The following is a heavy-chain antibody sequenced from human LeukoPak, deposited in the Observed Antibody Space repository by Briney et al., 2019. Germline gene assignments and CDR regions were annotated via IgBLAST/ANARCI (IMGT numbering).Heavy chain of an antibody. V-gene: IGHV4-34*09. Sequence: PSETLSLTCAVYGGSFSGYYWSWIRQPPGKGLEWIGYIYYSGNTYYNPSLKSRVAISVDTSKNQFSLKLSSVTAADTAVYYCARDLGIALTGLDAFDIWGHGTLVTVSS. D-gene: IGHD3-16*01. CDR1: GGSFSGYY. J-gene: IGHJ3*02. CDR3: ARDLGIALTGLDAFDI. CDR2: IYYSGNT.